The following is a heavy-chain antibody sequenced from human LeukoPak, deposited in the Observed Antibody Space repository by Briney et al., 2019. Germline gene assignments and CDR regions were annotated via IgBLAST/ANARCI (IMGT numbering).Heavy chain of an antibody. CDR2: IYYSGST. CDR1: GGSISSDSYY. CDR3: ARHHRRHCSGVTCYRYYFDY. J-gene: IGHJ4*02. V-gene: IGHV4-39*01. Sequence: SSETLSLTCTVSGGSISSDSYYWGWIRQPPGKGLQWIGCIYYSGSTYYKPSLKSRVTISVDTSKNQFSLKLTSVTAADTAVYYCARHHRRHCSGVTCYRYYFDYWGQGTLVTVSS. D-gene: IGHD2-15*01.